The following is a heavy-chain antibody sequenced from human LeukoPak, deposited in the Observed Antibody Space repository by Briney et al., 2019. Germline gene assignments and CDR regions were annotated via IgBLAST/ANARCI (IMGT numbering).Heavy chain of an antibody. D-gene: IGHD1-26*01. J-gene: IGHJ6*02. CDR3: AKGWELGYYYGMDV. V-gene: IGHV3-9*01. Sequence: GGSLRLSCAASGFTFDDYAMHWVRQAPGKGLEWVSGISWNSGSIGYADSVKGRFTISRDNAKNSLYLQMNSLRAEDTALYYCAKGWELGYYYGMDVWGQGTTVTVSS. CDR2: ISWNSGSI. CDR1: GFTFDDYA.